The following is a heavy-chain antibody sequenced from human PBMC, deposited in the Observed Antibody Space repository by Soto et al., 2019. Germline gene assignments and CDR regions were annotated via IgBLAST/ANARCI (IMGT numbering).Heavy chain of an antibody. D-gene: IGHD2-21*02. V-gene: IGHV1-18*01. CDR1: GYTFTSYG. CDR3: ARDAHIVVVTANFDY. J-gene: IGHJ4*02. Sequence: GASVKVSCKASGYTFTSYGISWVRQAPGQGLEWMGWISAYNGNTNYAQKLQGRVTMTTDTSTSTAYMELRSLISDDTAVYYCARDAHIVVVTANFDYWGQGTLVTVS. CDR2: ISAYNGNT.